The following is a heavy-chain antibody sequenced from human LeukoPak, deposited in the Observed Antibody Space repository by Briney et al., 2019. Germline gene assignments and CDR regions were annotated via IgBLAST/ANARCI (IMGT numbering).Heavy chain of an antibody. V-gene: IGHV5-51*01. CDR1: GYSLTSYW. J-gene: IGHJ3*02. Sequence: GESLKISCKGSGYSLTSYWIGWVRQMPGKGLEWVGTFYPGDSDTRYSPSFQGQVTISADKSISTAYLQWSSLKASDTAMYYCARQRRWELQGPHTTDAFDIWGQGTMVTVSS. CDR3: ARQRRWELQGPHTTDAFDI. CDR2: FYPGDSDT. D-gene: IGHD1-26*01.